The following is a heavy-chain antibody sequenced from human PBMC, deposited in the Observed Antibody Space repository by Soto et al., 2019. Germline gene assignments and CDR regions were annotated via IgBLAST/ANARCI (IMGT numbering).Heavy chain of an antibody. V-gene: IGHV3-23*01. D-gene: IGHD4-17*01. CDR2: IRGSGGST. CDR1: GFTFSSYA. CDR3: ATYGDGDAFDI. J-gene: IGHJ3*02. Sequence: EVQLLESGGGLVQPGGSLRLSCAASGFTFSSYAMSWVRQAPGKGLEWVSAIRGSGGSTYYAESVKGRFTISRDNSKNTLYVQMNSLRAEDTAVYYCATYGDGDAFDIWGHGTMVTVSS.